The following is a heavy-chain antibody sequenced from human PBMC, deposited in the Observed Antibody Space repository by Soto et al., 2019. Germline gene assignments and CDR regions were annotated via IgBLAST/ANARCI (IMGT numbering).Heavy chain of an antibody. Sequence: SVKVSCKASGGTFSSYAISWVRQAPGQGLEWMGGIIPIFGTANYAQKFQGRVTITADESTSTAYMELSSLRSEDTAVYYCARELVYYDILTGLGDYYYGMDVWGQGTTVTVSS. J-gene: IGHJ6*02. CDR1: GGTFSSYA. D-gene: IGHD3-9*01. CDR2: IIPIFGTA. CDR3: ARELVYYDILTGLGDYYYGMDV. V-gene: IGHV1-69*13.